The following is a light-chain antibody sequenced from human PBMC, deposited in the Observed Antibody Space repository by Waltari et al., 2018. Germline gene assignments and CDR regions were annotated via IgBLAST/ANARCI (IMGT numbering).Light chain of an antibody. CDR2: GAS. V-gene: IGKV3-20*01. CDR1: QSLTKKY. J-gene: IGKJ2*01. Sequence: RASQSLTKKYLAWYQQKPGQAPRLLIYGASSRAAGVPDRFSGSGSGTDFSLTISRLEPEDFAVYYCQQYGSSIMYTFGQGTKLEIK. CDR3: QQYGSSIMYT.